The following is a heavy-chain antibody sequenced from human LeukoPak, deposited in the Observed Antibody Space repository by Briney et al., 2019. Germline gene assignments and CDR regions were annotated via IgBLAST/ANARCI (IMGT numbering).Heavy chain of an antibody. CDR1: GGSISSGGYS. D-gene: IGHD5-18*01. J-gene: IGHJ4*02. V-gene: IGHV4-30-4*07. Sequence: PSETLSLTCAVSGGSISSGGYSWSWIRQPPGRGLEWIGYIYYSGSTYYNPSLKSRVTISVDTSKNQFSLKLSSVTAADTAVYYCARVPPGYSYGYRKNYYFDYWGQGTLVTVSS. CDR2: IYYSGST. CDR3: ARVPPGYSYGYRKNYYFDY.